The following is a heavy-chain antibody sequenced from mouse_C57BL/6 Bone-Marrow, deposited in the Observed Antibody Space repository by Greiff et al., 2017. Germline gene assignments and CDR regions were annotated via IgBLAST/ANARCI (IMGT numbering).Heavy chain of an antibody. Sequence: QVQLQQSGAELVRPGTSVKVSCKASGYAFTNYLIEWVKQRPGQGLEWIGVINPGSGGTNYNEKFKGKATLTAAKSYSPAYMQLSSLTSEDSAVYFCARSNYYGSSYYYFDYWGQGTTLTVSS. CDR3: ARSNYYGSSYYYFDY. D-gene: IGHD1-1*01. CDR1: GYAFTNYL. J-gene: IGHJ2*01. CDR2: INPGSGGT. V-gene: IGHV1-54*01.